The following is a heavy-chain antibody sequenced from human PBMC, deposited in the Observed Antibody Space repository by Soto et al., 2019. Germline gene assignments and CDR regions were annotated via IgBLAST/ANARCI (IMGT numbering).Heavy chain of an antibody. Sequence: QVQLVESGGGVVQPGRSLRLSCAASGFTFSNYGMHWVRQAPGKGLEWVAVIWYDGSNKYYADSVKGRFTISRDNSKNPLYLQMNSLRAEDTAVYYCARGFGDYESWFDPWGQGTLVTVSS. J-gene: IGHJ5*02. V-gene: IGHV3-33*01. CDR3: ARGFGDYESWFDP. CDR2: IWYDGSNK. D-gene: IGHD4-17*01. CDR1: GFTFSNYG.